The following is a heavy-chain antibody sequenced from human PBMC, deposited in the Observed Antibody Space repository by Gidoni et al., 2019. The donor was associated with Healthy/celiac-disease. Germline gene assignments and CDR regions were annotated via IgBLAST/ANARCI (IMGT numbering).Heavy chain of an antibody. CDR1: AGSISSSSYY. V-gene: IGHV4-39*01. Sequence: QLQLQESGPGLVKPSETLSLTCTVSAGSISSSSYYWGWIRQPPGKGLEWIGSIYYSGSTYYNPSLKSRVTISVDTSKNQFSLKLSSVTAADTAVYYCARHIVVPAAQTGDWFDPWGQGTLVTVSS. CDR3: ARHIVVPAAQTGDWFDP. CDR2: IYYSGST. J-gene: IGHJ5*02. D-gene: IGHD2-2*01.